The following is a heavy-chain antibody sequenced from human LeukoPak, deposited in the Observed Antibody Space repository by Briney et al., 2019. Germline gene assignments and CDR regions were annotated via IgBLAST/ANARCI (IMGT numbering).Heavy chain of an antibody. CDR1: GGSISSYY. J-gene: IGHJ3*02. CDR2: IYYSGST. D-gene: IGHD3-9*01. CDR3: ARPGGMYYDILTAHGAFDI. V-gene: IGHV4-59*08. Sequence: PSETLSLTCTVSGGSISSYYWSWIRQPPGKGLEWIGYIYYSGSTYYNPSLKSRVTISVDTSKNQFSLKLSSVTAADTAVYYCARPGGMYYDILTAHGAFDIWGQGTMVTVSS.